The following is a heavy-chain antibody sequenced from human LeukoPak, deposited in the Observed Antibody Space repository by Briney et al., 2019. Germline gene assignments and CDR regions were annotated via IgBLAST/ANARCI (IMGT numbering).Heavy chain of an antibody. J-gene: IGHJ4*02. CDR1: GYTFTGYY. CDR2: IKPNSGGT. CDR3: ASPGRATGDPLLFDY. Sequence: ASVKVSCKASGYTFTGYYMHWVRQAPGQGLEWMGWIKPNSGGTNYAQKFQGRVTMTRDTSISTAYTELSRLRSDDTAVHYCASPGRATGDPLLFDYWGQGTLVTVSS. D-gene: IGHD5-12*01. V-gene: IGHV1-2*02.